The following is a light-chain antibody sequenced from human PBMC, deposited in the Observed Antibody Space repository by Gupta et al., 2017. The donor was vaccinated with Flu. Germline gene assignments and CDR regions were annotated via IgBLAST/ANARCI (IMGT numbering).Light chain of an antibody. CDR2: AAS. V-gene: IGKV3-20*01. J-gene: IGKJ4*01. CDR3: QQYSRSPRLT. CDR1: QSVSNNF. Sequence: ETVLTQSPGTLSLSPGERATLSCRASQSVSNNFLAWYQQKPGQAPRLVIYAASSRATGIPDRFSGSGSGTDFTLTISRLEPEDSAVYYCQQYSRSPRLTFGGGTKVEIK.